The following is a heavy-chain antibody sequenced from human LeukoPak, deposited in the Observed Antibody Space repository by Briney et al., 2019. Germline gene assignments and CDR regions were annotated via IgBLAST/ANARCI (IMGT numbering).Heavy chain of an antibody. CDR2: IYYSGST. CDR1: GGSTSSYY. J-gene: IGHJ5*02. Sequence: SETLSLTCTVSGGSTSSYYWSWIRQPPGKGLEWIGYIYYSGSTNYNPSLKSRVTISVDTSKNQFSLKLSSVTAADTAVYYCARRATILGFDPWGQGTLVTVSS. D-gene: IGHD5-12*01. V-gene: IGHV4-59*01. CDR3: ARRATILGFDP.